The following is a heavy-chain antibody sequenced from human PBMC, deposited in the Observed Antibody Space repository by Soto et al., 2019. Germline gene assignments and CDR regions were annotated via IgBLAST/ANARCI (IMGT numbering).Heavy chain of an antibody. CDR1: GDSISSGGYY. Sequence: QVQLQESGPGLLKPSQTLSLTCTVSGDSISSGGYYWSWIRQHPGKGLEWIGYIYHSGSTYYNPSLGSRVTISVDTSKNQFSLKLSSVTAADTAVYYCAREYCSSTRCYPYFDYWGQGSLVTVSS. V-gene: IGHV4-31*02. CDR3: AREYCSSTRCYPYFDY. J-gene: IGHJ4*02. D-gene: IGHD2-2*01. CDR2: IYHSGST.